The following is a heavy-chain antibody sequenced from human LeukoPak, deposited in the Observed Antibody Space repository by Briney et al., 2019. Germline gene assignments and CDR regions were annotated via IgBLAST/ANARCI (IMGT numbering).Heavy chain of an antibody. D-gene: IGHD1-26*01. J-gene: IGHJ4*02. V-gene: IGHV4-30-2*01. CDR2: IYHSGST. Sequence: PSQTLSLTCAVSGGSISSGGYSWSWIRQPPGKGLEWIGYIYHSGSTYYNPSLKSRATMSVDTSKNQFSLKLSSVTAADTAVYYCARGSGSGSYFGYYFDYWGQGTLVTVSS. CDR1: GGSISSGGYS. CDR3: ARGSGSGSYFGYYFDY.